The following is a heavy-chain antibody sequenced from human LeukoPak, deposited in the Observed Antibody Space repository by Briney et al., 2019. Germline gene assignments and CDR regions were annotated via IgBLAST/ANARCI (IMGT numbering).Heavy chain of an antibody. V-gene: IGHV3-23*01. D-gene: IGHD3-10*01. CDR1: GFTFSSYA. CDR2: ITGGGGDT. J-gene: IGHJ4*02. Sequence: PGGSLRLSCAASGFTFSSYAMSWVRQAPGKGLEWVSAITGGGGDTYYADSVKGRFTISRDNSKNTLHLQMSSLRAEDTAVYYCAKDGYFGGYAYYFDYWGQGTLVTVSS. CDR3: AKDGYFGGYAYYFDY.